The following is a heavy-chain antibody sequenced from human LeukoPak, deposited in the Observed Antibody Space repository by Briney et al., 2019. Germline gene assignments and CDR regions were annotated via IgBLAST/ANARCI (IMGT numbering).Heavy chain of an antibody. D-gene: IGHD5-24*01. Sequence: SETLSLTCTVSGGSISSSSYYWGWIRQPPGKGLEWIGSIYYSGSTYYNPSLKSRVTISVDTSKNQFSLKLSYVPAADTAVYYCARDFPAPKMKNWFDPWGQGTLVTVSS. CDR3: ARDFPAPKMKNWFDP. CDR1: GGSISSSSYY. CDR2: IYYSGST. J-gene: IGHJ5*02. V-gene: IGHV4-39*07.